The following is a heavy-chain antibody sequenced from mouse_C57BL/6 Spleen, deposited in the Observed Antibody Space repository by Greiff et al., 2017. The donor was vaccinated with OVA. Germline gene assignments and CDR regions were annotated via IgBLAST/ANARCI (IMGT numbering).Heavy chain of an antibody. CDR3: ARFEGLLGGAMDY. CDR1: GYAFSSSW. J-gene: IGHJ4*01. V-gene: IGHV1-82*01. D-gene: IGHD2-3*01. CDR2: IYPGDGDT. Sequence: VQLQESGPELVKPGASVKISCKASGYAFSSSWMNWVKQRPGKGLEWIGRIYPGDGDTNYNGKFKGKATLTADKSSSTAYMQLSSLTSEDSAVYFCARFEGLLGGAMDYWGQGTSVTVSS.